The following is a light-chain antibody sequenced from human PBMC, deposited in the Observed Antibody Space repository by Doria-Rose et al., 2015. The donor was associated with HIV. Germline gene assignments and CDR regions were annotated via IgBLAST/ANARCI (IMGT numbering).Light chain of an antibody. Sequence: DIQLTQSPPSLSASVGDRVVIACRASQSVTNYLNWYQQKPGKAPELLIYAASSLQSGVPSRFSGSGSGTDFTLTISSLQPEDFATYYCQQSYSSPDTFGGGTKVEI. CDR2: AAS. V-gene: IGKV1-39*01. CDR1: QSVTNY. CDR3: QQSYSSPDT. J-gene: IGKJ4*01.